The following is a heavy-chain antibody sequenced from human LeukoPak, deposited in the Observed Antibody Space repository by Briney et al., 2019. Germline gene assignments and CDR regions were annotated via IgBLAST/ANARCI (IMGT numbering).Heavy chain of an antibody. V-gene: IGHV3-7*03. Sequence: GGPLRLSCAASGITLRSNWMSWVRQAPGKGLEWVASINQDGSGEFYVDSMKGRAIISRDNTRNELYLQMDRLRADDTAVYYCARDQHYSVSGTYYYYLDSWGQGTLVTVSS. J-gene: IGHJ4*02. D-gene: IGHD3-10*01. CDR2: INQDGSGE. CDR3: ARDQHYSVSGTYYYYLDS. CDR1: GITLRSNW.